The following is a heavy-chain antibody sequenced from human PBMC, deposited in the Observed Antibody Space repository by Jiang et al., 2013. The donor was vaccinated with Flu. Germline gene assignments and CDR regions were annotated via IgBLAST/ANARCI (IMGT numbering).Heavy chain of an antibody. Sequence: SGFTFDDYAMHWVRQAPGKGLEWVSGISWNSGSIGYADSVKGRFTISRDNAKNSLYLQMNSLRAEDTALYYCAKGRITMVRGKENAFDIWGQGTMVTVSS. V-gene: IGHV3-9*01. CDR2: ISWNSGSI. J-gene: IGHJ3*02. CDR3: AKGRITMVRGKENAFDI. CDR1: GFTFDDYA. D-gene: IGHD3-10*01.